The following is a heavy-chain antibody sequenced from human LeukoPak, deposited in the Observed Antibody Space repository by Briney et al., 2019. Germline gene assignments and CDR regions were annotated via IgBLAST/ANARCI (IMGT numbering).Heavy chain of an antibody. Sequence: PSETLSLTCTVSGDSINNYYWSWIRQTPEKGLEWIGYMSYSGRSDYGPSLKSRVTISVDTSKNQCSLKLSSVTAADTAVYYCARDYQGGYGDKTVDYWGQGTLVTVSS. D-gene: IGHD5-18*01. V-gene: IGHV4-59*12. J-gene: IGHJ4*02. CDR1: GDSINNYY. CDR2: MSYSGRS. CDR3: ARDYQGGYGDKTVDY.